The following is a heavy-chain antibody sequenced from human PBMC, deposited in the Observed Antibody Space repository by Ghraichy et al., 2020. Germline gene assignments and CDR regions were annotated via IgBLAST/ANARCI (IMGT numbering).Heavy chain of an antibody. CDR2: IRQDGSEK. Sequence: SLNISCAASGFTFSSYWMSWVRQAPGKGLEWVANIRQDGSEKNYVDSVKGRFTISRDNAENSLYMQMNSLRAEDTAVYYCARKTYYYDNEKGYFDYWGQGTLVTASS. D-gene: IGHD3-22*01. CDR3: ARKTYYYDNEKGYFDY. V-gene: IGHV3-7*01. CDR1: GFTFSSYW. J-gene: IGHJ4*02.